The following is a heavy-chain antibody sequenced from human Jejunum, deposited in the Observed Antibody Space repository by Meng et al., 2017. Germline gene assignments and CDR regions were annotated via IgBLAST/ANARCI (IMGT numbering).Heavy chain of an antibody. CDR3: ARHEVDFDN. D-gene: IGHD1-26*01. J-gene: IGHJ4*02. CDR1: GGSISGYF. Sequence: QVQLQPWGAGLLKPSETLSLTCAVYGGSISGYFWSWIRQAPGEGLEWVGEFTRGGTTNYNPSLKSRVTISADTSKNQFSLTLSSVSAADTAVYYCARHEVDFDNWGQGTLVTVSS. CDR2: FTRGGTT. V-gene: IGHV4-34*02.